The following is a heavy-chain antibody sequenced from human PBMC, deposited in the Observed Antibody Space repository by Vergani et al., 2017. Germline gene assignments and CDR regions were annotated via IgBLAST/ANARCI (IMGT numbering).Heavy chain of an antibody. D-gene: IGHD3-16*01. CDR2: IYTSGST. V-gene: IGHV4-61*02. CDR3: TSVSHYDYYYYGMDV. CDR1: GGSIGSGSYY. Sequence: QVQLQESGPGLVKPSQTLSLTCTVSGGSIGSGSYYWSWIRQPAGKGLEWIGRIYTSGSTNYNPSLKSRVTISVDTSKNQFALKLSSVTAADTAVYYCTSVSHYDYYYYGMDVWGKGTTVTVSS. J-gene: IGHJ6*04.